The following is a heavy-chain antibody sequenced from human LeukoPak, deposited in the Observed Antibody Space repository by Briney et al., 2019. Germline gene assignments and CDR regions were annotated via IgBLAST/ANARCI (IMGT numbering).Heavy chain of an antibody. Sequence: SETLSLTCVVSGDSINTYYRNWMPQPPGEGLEWVSYIYYTESTHYNPSLESRVTISIDTCTNQLSLKLRSVTAADSAVYYCASGERGYSYVYADYWGRGALATFSS. J-gene: IGHJ4*02. CDR1: GDSINTYY. CDR3: ASGERGYSYVYADY. V-gene: IGHV4-59*01. D-gene: IGHD5-18*01. CDR2: IYYTEST.